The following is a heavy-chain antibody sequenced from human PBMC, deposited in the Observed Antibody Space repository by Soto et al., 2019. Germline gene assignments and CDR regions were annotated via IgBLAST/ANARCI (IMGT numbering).Heavy chain of an antibody. V-gene: IGHV4-39*01. D-gene: IGHD2-2*01. CDR2: IYYSGST. CDR1: GGSIGSSSYY. CDR3: ASLCSSTSCYEYNWFDP. Sequence: SETLSLTCTVSGGSIGSSSYYWGWIRQPPGKGLEWIGSIYYSGSTYYNPPLKSRVTISVDTSKNQFSLKLSSVTAGDTAVYYCASLCSSTSCYEYNWFDPWWQGTLVTVSS. J-gene: IGHJ5*01.